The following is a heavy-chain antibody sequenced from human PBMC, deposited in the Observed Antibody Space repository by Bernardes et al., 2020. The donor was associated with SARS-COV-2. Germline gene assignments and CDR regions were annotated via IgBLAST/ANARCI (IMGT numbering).Heavy chain of an antibody. CDR2: INSDGSTT. Sequence: GGSLRLSCAASGFTFSSYWMYWVRQAPGKGLVCVSRINSDGSTTNYADSVKGRFTISRDNAKNTLYLQMNSLRAEDTAVYYCASQLGKGYWGQGTLVTVSS. J-gene: IGHJ4*02. CDR1: GFTFSSYW. V-gene: IGHV3-74*01. CDR3: ASQLGKGY. D-gene: IGHD7-27*01.